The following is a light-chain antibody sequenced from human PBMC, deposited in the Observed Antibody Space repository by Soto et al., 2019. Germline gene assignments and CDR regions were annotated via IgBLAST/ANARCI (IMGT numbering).Light chain of an antibody. CDR1: QSVSNN. J-gene: IGKJ5*01. V-gene: IGKV3-11*01. Sequence: EIVMTPSPATLSVSPVERATLSCRASQSVSNNLAWYQQKPGQAPRLLIYDASNRATGIPARFSGSGSGTDFTLTISSLEPEDFAVYYCQQRSNWPKITFGQGTRLEIK. CDR3: QQRSNWPKIT. CDR2: DAS.